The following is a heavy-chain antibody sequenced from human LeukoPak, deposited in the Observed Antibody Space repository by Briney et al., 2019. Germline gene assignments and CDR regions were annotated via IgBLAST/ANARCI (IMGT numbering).Heavy chain of an antibody. CDR1: GFSFNNYA. CDR3: AKDWTTVVTPKRYYFDS. Sequence: PGGSLRLSCAASGFSFNNYAMSWVRQAPGKGLEWVSAISTTGGSTYYADSVKGRFTVSRDNSKNTLSLQMDSLRVEETALYYCAKDWTTVVTPKRYYFDSWRQGPLVTVSS. D-gene: IGHD4-23*01. V-gene: IGHV3-23*01. CDR2: ISTTGGST. J-gene: IGHJ4*02.